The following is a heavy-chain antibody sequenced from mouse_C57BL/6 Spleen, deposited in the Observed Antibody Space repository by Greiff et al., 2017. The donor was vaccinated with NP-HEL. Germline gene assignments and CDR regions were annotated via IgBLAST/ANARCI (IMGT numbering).Heavy chain of an antibody. CDR1: GYAFSSYW. CDR3: ARSVYGSSPAWFAY. CDR2: IYPGDGDT. D-gene: IGHD1-1*01. J-gene: IGHJ3*01. Sequence: VQLHQSGAELVKPGASVKISCKASGYAFSSYWMNWVKQRPGKGLEWIGQIYPGDGDTNYNGKFKGKATLTADKSSSTAYMQLSSLTSEDSAVYFCARSVYGSSPAWFAYWGQGTLVTVSA. V-gene: IGHV1-80*01.